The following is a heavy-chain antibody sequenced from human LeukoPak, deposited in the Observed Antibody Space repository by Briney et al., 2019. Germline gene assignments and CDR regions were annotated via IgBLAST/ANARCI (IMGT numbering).Heavy chain of an antibody. CDR1: GYTFTSYA. CDR3: ARVGYDILTGYYRYGMDV. Sequence: ASVKVSCKASGYTFTSYAMHWVREGPGQRLEWMGCVNAGNGNTKYSQKFQGRVTITRDTSASTAYMELSSLRSEDTAVYYCARVGYDILTGYYRYGMDVWGKGTTVTVSS. CDR2: VNAGNGNT. V-gene: IGHV1-3*01. D-gene: IGHD3-9*01. J-gene: IGHJ6*04.